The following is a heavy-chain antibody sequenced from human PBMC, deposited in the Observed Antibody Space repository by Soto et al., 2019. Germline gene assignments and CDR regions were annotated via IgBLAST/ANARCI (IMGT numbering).Heavy chain of an antibody. V-gene: IGHV4-59*01. CDR1: GGSISSYY. CDR2: IYYSGST. J-gene: IGHJ6*04. D-gene: IGHD2-21*01. CDR3: GMADGGGKCDVYYYYGMDV. Sequence: SETLSLTCTVSGGSISSYYWSWIRQPPGKGLEWIGYIYYSGSTNYNPSLKSRVTISVDTSKNQFSLKLSSVTAADTAVYYCGMADGGGKCDVYYYYGMDVWGKGTTVTVSS.